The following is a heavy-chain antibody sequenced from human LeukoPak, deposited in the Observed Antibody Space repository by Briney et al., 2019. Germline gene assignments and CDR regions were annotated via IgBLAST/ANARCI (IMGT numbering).Heavy chain of an antibody. CDR3: ARAYSSSYWFDP. Sequence: GASVKVSCKASGGTFSSYAISWVRQAPGQGLEWMGGIIPNFGTANYAQKFQGRVTITADESTSTAYMELSSLRSEDTAVYYCARAYSSSYWFDPWGQGTLVTVSS. J-gene: IGHJ5*02. D-gene: IGHD6-6*01. CDR2: IIPNFGTA. CDR1: GGTFSSYA. V-gene: IGHV1-69*13.